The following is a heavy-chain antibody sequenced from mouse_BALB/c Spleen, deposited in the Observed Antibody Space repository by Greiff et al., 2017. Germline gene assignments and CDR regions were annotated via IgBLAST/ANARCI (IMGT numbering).Heavy chain of an antibody. Sequence: EVKLMESGPGLVKPSQSLSLTCTVTGYSITSDYAWNWIRQFPGNKLEWMGYISYSGSTSYNPSLKSRISITRDTSKNQFFLQLNSVTTEDTATYYCARSRDYYGTSYAMDYWGQGTSVTVSS. CDR2: ISYSGST. CDR1: GYSITSDYA. J-gene: IGHJ4*01. V-gene: IGHV3-2*02. D-gene: IGHD1-1*01. CDR3: ARSRDYYGTSYAMDY.